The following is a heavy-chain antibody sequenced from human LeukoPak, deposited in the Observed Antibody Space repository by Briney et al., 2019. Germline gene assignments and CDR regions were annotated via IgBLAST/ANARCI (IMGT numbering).Heavy chain of an antibody. CDR2: FDPEDGEK. V-gene: IGHV1-24*01. CDR1: GYTLSDLS. CDR3: ARHVSYSSSGNWFDP. J-gene: IGHJ5*02. Sequence: GDSVKVSCKISGYTLSDLSMHWDRQAPGKGLEWMGRFDPEDGEKICSLKFQGRVTMTEDTSTDTAYMELSSLRSEDTAVYYCARHVSYSSSGNWFDPWGQGTLVTGSS. D-gene: IGHD6-13*01.